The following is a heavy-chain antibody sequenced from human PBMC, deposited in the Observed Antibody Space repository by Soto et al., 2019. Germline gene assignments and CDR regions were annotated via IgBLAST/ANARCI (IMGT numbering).Heavy chain of an antibody. Sequence: EVQLLESGGGLVQPGGSLRLSCAASGFTFSSYAMSWVRRPPGKGLEWVPGIRGSGTSTDYADSVKGRFTISRDNSKNTVYLQMSSLRAEDTAIYSCAKDSRCASGGYFDIWGQGTLVTVSS. J-gene: IGHJ4*02. CDR3: AKDSRCASGGYFDI. CDR2: IRGSGTST. CDR1: GFTFSSYA. D-gene: IGHD2-8*02. V-gene: IGHV3-23*01.